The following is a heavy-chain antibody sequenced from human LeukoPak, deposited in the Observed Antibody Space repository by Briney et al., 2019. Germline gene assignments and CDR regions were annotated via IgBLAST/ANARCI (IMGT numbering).Heavy chain of an antibody. CDR1: GGANRSSY. CDR3: ARDLTYWYFDL. Sequence: SETLSLMGKERGGANRSSYWWWIRHSAGKGLEWIGRIYTSGSTNYNPSLKSRVTMSVDTSKNQFSLKLSSVTAADTAVYYCARDLTYWYFDLWGRGTLVTVSS. J-gene: IGHJ2*01. CDR2: IYTSGST. V-gene: IGHV4-4*07.